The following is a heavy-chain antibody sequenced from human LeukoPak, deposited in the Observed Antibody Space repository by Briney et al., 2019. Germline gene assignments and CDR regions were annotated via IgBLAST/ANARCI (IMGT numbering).Heavy chain of an antibody. CDR1: GGSINTYY. Sequence: SETPSLTCTVSGGSINTYYWNWIRQSAGKGLEWIGRVYMTGSTTYNPSLKSRVALSVDTAKNQFFLKVNYVTAADTAVYYCARALTFRGAFDFRGQGTLVTVSS. CDR3: ARALTFRGAFDF. CDR2: VYMTGST. V-gene: IGHV4-4*07. J-gene: IGHJ3*01.